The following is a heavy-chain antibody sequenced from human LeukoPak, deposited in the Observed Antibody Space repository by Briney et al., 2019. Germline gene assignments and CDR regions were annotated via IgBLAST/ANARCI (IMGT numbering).Heavy chain of an antibody. CDR2: ISSSSSYI. J-gene: IGHJ4*02. CDR1: GFTFSSYS. Sequence: GGSLRLSCAASGFTFSSYSMNWVRQAPGKGLEWVSSISSSSSYIYYADSVKGRFTISRDNAKNSLHLQMNSLRAEDTAVYYCARDPSEWEMVSWGQGTLVTVSS. V-gene: IGHV3-21*01. D-gene: IGHD1-26*01. CDR3: ARDPSEWEMVS.